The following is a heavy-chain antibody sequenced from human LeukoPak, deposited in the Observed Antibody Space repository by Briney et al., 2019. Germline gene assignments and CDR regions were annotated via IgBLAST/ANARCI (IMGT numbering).Heavy chain of an antibody. Sequence: SETLSLTCAVYGGSFSGYYWSWIRQPPGKGLEWIGEINHSGSTNYNPSLKSRVTISVDTSKNQFSLKLSSVTAADTAVYYCARVPYYYGSGSYYTNGGQGTLVTVSS. CDR3: ARVPYYYGSGSYYTN. CDR1: GGSFSGYY. J-gene: IGHJ4*02. V-gene: IGHV4-34*01. D-gene: IGHD3-10*01. CDR2: INHSGST.